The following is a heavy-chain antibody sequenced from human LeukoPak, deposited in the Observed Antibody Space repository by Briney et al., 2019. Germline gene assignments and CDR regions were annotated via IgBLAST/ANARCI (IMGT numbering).Heavy chain of an antibody. J-gene: IGHJ4*02. V-gene: IGHV4-38-2*01. D-gene: IGHD1-26*01. Sequence: SETLSLTCAVSGYSLGSGFYCGWVRQPPGKGLEWIGNMYHTGTIYYNPSLRSRLTISEDTSKSHFSLTVDSVTAADTAVYYCATGRYSGSVDYWGQGILVTVAS. CDR2: MYHTGTI. CDR1: GYSLGSGFY. CDR3: ATGRYSGSVDY.